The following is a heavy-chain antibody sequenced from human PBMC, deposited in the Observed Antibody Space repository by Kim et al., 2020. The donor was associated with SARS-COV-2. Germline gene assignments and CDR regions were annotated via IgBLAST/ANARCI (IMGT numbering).Heavy chain of an antibody. CDR3: ANDWIYYYGLESHFRLDV. CDR2: ISGSGGST. V-gene: IGHV3-23*01. J-gene: IGHJ6*02. D-gene: IGHD3-10*01. Sequence: GGSLRLSCAASGFTFSSYAMRWVRQAPGKGLEWVSAISGSGGSTYYADSVKGRFTISRDNSKNTLYLQMNSLRAEDTAVYYCANDWIYYYGLESHFRLDVWGQGTTVTVSS. CDR1: GFTFSSYA.